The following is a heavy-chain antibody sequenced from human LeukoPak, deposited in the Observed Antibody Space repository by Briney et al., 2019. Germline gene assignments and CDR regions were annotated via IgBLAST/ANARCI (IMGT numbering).Heavy chain of an antibody. CDR2: IYYSGST. CDR1: GGSISSGGYY. Sequence: PSQTLSPTCTVSGGSISSGGYYWSWIRQHPGTGLEWIGYIYYSGSTYYNPSLKSRVTISVDTSKNQFSLKLSSVTAADTAVYYCARDVYYYGSGSYAFSYYYGMDVWGQGTTVTVSS. D-gene: IGHD3-10*01. V-gene: IGHV4-31*03. J-gene: IGHJ6*02. CDR3: ARDVYYYGSGSYAFSYYYGMDV.